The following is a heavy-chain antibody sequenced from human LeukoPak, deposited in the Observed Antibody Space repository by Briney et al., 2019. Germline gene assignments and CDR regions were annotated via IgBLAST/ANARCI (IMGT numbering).Heavy chain of an antibody. J-gene: IGHJ3*02. CDR1: GFTFSSHA. V-gene: IGHV3-23*01. D-gene: IGHD6-13*01. CDR2: ISGSGDTT. Sequence: GGSLRLSCAASGFTFSSHAMSWVRQAPGKGLEWVSAISGSGDTTYYADSVKGRFTISRDNARNSLYLQMNSLRAEDTAVYYCASIAASVAFDIWGQGTMVTVSS. CDR3: ASIAASVAFDI.